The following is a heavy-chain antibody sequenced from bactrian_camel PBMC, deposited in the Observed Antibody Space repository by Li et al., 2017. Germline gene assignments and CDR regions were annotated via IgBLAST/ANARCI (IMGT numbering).Heavy chain of an antibody. Sequence: DVQLVESGGGSVRAGGSLRLSCVRSGDSYSSYCMGWFRQASGKVREGVATILTAGGKTWYRDSVKGRFTVSKDHEKNVLYLQMNSLQPDDTAIYYCAADGSFLRGWACSGLTDVYNYWGQGTQVTVS. J-gene: IGHJ4*01. D-gene: IGHD1*01. CDR3: AADGSFLRGWACSGLTDVYNY. V-gene: IGHV3S31*01. CDR1: GDSYSSYC. CDR2: ILTAGGKT.